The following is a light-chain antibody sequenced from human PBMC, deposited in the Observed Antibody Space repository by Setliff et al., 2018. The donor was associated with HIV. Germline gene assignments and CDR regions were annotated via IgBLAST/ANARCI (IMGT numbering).Light chain of an antibody. Sequence: DIVMTPSPDSLAVSLGERATINCKSSQSVFYSSNNNNYLAWYQQKPGQPPKLLIYWASARESGVPDRFSGSGSGTDFTLTISSLQAEDVAVYYCQQYFSNPITFGQGTRLEIK. J-gene: IGKJ5*01. CDR2: WAS. V-gene: IGKV4-1*01. CDR1: QSVFYSSNNNNY. CDR3: QQYFSNPIT.